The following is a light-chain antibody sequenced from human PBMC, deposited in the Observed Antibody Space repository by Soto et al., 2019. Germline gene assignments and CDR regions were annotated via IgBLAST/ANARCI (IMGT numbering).Light chain of an antibody. Sequence: QLVLTQSPSASASVGASVKLTCTLSSGPSSYAIAWHQQQPEKAPRYLMKLNSDGSHNKGDGIPDRFSGSSSGAEHYLTISNLQSEDEADYSCQTWGTGPHVVFGGGTKVTVL. CDR1: SGPSSYA. J-gene: IGLJ2*01. CDR3: QTWGTGPHVV. CDR2: LNSDGSH. V-gene: IGLV4-69*01.